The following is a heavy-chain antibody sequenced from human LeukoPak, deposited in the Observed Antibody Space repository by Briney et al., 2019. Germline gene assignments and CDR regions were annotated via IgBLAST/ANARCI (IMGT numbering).Heavy chain of an antibody. Sequence: GGSLRLSCAGSGFTFNDYSIDWVRQAPGKGVEGVAVVHNYGTETYYGDSVKGRFTISRYTSEHTVYLPMSNLRSDDTAIYYSMKPGERFGVPYPRGFESWGQGTLVTVSS. D-gene: IGHD3-3*01. CDR1: GFTFNDYS. J-gene: IGHJ4*02. CDR2: VHNYGTET. CDR3: MKPGERFGVPYPRGFES. V-gene: IGHV3-30*02.